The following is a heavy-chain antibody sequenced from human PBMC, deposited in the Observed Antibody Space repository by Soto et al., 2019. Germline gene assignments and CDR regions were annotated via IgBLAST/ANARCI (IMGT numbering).Heavy chain of an antibody. D-gene: IGHD5-18*01. CDR3: ARRYGKNAFDI. Sequence: SETLSLTCTVSGGSISSLYWSWIRQPPGKGLEWIGYIYYSGSTNYNPSLKSRVTISVDTSKNQFSLKLSSVTAADTAVYYCARRYGKNAFDIWGQGTMVTVSS. CDR1: GGSISSLY. V-gene: IGHV4-59*11. CDR2: IYYSGST. J-gene: IGHJ3*02.